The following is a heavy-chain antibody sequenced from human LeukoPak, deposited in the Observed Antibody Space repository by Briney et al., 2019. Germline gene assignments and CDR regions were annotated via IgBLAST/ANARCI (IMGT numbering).Heavy chain of an antibody. CDR3: ASLARYSNSLTYYYYGMDV. V-gene: IGHV4-34*01. Sequence: SETLSLTCAVYGGSFSGYYWSWIRQPPGKGLEWIGEINHSGSTNYNPSLKSRATISVDTSKNQFSLKLSSVTAADTAVYYCASLARYSNSLTYYYYGMDVWGQGTTVTVSS. CDR2: INHSGST. J-gene: IGHJ6*02. D-gene: IGHD6-6*01. CDR1: GGSFSGYY.